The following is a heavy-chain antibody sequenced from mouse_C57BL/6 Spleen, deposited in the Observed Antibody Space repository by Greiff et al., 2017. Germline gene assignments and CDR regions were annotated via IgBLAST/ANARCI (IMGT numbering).Heavy chain of an antibody. J-gene: IGHJ1*03. CDR2: INPNNGGT. CDR1: GYTFTDYN. Sequence: EVQLQQSGPELVKPGASVKIPCKASGYTFTDYNMDWVKQSHGKSLEWIGDINPNNGGTIYNQKFKGKATLTVDKSSSTAYMELRSLTSEDTAVYYCARQFYDPWYFDVWGTGTTVTVSS. V-gene: IGHV1-18*01. CDR3: ARQFYDPWYFDV. D-gene: IGHD2-3*01.